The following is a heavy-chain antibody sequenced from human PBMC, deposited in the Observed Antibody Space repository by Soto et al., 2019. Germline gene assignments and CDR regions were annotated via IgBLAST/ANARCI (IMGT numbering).Heavy chain of an antibody. J-gene: IGHJ1*01. CDR1: GFTFSSYA. V-gene: IGHV3-23*01. CDR2: ISGSGGST. Sequence: PGGSLRLSCAASGFTFSSYAMSWVRQAPGKGLEWVSAISGSGGSTYYADSVKGRFTISRDNSKNTLYLQMNSLRAEDTAVYYCARYSSSWPGYFQHWDQGTLVTVSS. D-gene: IGHD6-13*01. CDR3: ARYSSSWPGYFQH.